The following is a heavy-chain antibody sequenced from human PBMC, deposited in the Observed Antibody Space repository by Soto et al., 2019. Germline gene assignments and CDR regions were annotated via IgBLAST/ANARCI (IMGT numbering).Heavy chain of an antibody. CDR1: GYSFTSYW. D-gene: IGHD3-10*01. V-gene: IGHV5-10-1*01. Sequence: LGESLKISCKGSGYSFTSYWISWVRQMPGKGLEWMGRIDPSDSYTNYSPSFQGHVTISADKSISTAYLQWSSLKASDTAMYYCARQVWFGETNYYYYGMDVWGQGTTVTVSS. CDR3: ARQVWFGETNYYYYGMDV. CDR2: IDPSDSYT. J-gene: IGHJ6*02.